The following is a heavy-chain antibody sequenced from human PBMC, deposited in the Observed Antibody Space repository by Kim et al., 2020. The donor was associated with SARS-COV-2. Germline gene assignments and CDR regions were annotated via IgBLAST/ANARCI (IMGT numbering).Heavy chain of an antibody. CDR3: ASTNYYDSSGYYLDY. Sequence: SETLSLTCTVSGGSISSYYWSWIRQPPGKGLEWIGYIYYSGSTNYNPSLKSRVTISVDTSKNQFSLKLSSVTAADTAVYYCASTNYYDSSGYYLDYWGQGTLVTVSS. CDR1: GGSISSYY. V-gene: IGHV4-59*01. CDR2: IYYSGST. D-gene: IGHD3-22*01. J-gene: IGHJ4*02.